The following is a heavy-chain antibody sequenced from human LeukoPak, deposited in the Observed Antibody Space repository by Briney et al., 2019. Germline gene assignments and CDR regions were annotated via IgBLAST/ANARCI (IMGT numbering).Heavy chain of an antibody. V-gene: IGHV3-23*01. J-gene: IGHJ4*02. CDR2: ISGSGGST. D-gene: IGHD2-15*01. CDR1: GFTFSSYA. Sequence: PGGSLRLSCAASGFTFSSYAMSWVRQAPGKGLEWVSAISGSGGSTYYADSVKGRFTISRDNSKNTLYLQMNSLRAEDTAVYCCAINRASFVAASFDYWGQGTLVTVSS. CDR3: AINRASFVAASFDY.